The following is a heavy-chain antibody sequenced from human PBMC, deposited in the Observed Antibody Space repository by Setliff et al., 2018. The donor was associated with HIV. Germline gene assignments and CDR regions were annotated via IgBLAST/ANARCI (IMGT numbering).Heavy chain of an antibody. J-gene: IGHJ4*02. CDR1: GYSISSGYY. CDR2: IYHSGST. CDR3: ARTLRAAAMGYFDY. D-gene: IGHD5-18*01. Sequence: SETLSLTCAVSGYSISSGYYWGWIRQPPGKGLEWIGSIYHSGSTYNNPSLKSRVTISVDTSKNQFSLKLTSVTAADTAVCYCARTLRAAAMGYFDYWGQGTLVTVSS. V-gene: IGHV4-38-2*01.